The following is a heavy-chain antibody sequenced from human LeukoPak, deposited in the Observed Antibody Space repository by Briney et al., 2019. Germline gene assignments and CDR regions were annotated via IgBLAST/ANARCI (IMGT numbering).Heavy chain of an antibody. J-gene: IGHJ4*02. CDR1: GFTFDDYV. V-gene: IGHV3-7*01. CDR3: ARSVGYYYGSGSYCYFDY. Sequence: PGGSLRLSCAASGFTFDDYVMSWVRQAPGKGLEWVANIKPDGSEKYYVDSVKGRFAISRDNAKNSLYLQMNSLRAEDTAVYYCARSVGYYYGSGSYCYFDYWGQGTLVTVSS. CDR2: IKPDGSEK. D-gene: IGHD3-10*01.